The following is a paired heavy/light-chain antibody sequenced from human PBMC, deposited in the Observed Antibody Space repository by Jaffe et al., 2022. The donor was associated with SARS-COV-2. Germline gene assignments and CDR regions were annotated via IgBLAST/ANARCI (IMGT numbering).Light chain of an antibody. Sequence: EIVMTQSPATLSVSPGERATLSCRASQSVNSKLAWYQQKPGQAPRLLIYGASTRATGIPARFSGSGSGTEFTLTISSLQSEDFAVYYCQQYNHWPPLTFGGGTKVEI. CDR3: QQYNHWPPLT. CDR1: QSVNSK. CDR2: GAS. J-gene: IGKJ4*01. V-gene: IGKV3-15*01.
Heavy chain of an antibody. D-gene: IGHD3-16*02. Sequence: QMQLVQSGPEVKKPGTSVKVSCKASGFTFTSSTVQWVRQARGQRLEWIGWIVVGSGNTNYAQKFQERVTITRDMSTSTAYMELGSLTSEDTALYYCAAGNYLSYYYSYYYMDVWGTGTTVTVSS. J-gene: IGHJ6*03. CDR1: GFTFTSST. CDR3: AAGNYLSYYYSYYYMDV. V-gene: IGHV1-58*01. CDR2: IVVGSGNT.